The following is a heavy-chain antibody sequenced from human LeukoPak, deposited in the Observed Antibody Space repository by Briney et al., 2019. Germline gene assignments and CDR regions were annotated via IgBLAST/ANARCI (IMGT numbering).Heavy chain of an antibody. CDR1: GFTFSSYW. Sequence: GGSLRLSCAASGFTFSSYWMHWVRQPPGKGLVWVSRINSDGSSTSYADSVKGRFTISRDNAKHTLYLQMNSLRAKDTAVYYCAREGGLVLPVHGTSSLGELNSDFDYWGQGTLVTVSS. D-gene: IGHD2-8*01. J-gene: IGHJ4*02. CDR2: INSDGSST. CDR3: AREGGLVLPVHGTSSLGELNSDFDY. V-gene: IGHV3-74*01.